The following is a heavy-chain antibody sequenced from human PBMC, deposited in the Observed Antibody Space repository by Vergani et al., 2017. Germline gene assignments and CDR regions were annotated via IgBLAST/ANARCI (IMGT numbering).Heavy chain of an antibody. CDR2: ISAYNGNT. CDR1: GYTFTSYG. J-gene: IGHJ6*02. V-gene: IGHV1-18*04. Sequence: QVQLVQSGAEVKKPGASVKVSCKASGYTFTSYGISWVRQATGQGLEWMGWISAYNGNTNYAQKLQGRVTMTTDTSTSTAYMELRSLRSDDTAVYYCARDPDIVVVPAAPYYYYYYGMDVWGQGTTVTVSS. CDR3: ARDPDIVVVPAAPYYYYYYGMDV. D-gene: IGHD2-2*01.